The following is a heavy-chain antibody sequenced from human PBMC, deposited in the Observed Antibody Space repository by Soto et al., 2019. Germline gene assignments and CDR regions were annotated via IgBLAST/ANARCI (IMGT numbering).Heavy chain of an antibody. CDR2: IIPIFGTA. Sequence: SVKVSCKASGGTFSSYAISWVRQAPGQGLEWMGGIIPIFGTANYAQKFQGRVAITADESTSTAYMELSSLRSEDTAVYYCARLDTVPAYYFDYWGQGTLVTVSS. J-gene: IGHJ4*02. CDR3: ARLDTVPAYYFDY. D-gene: IGHD4-17*01. CDR1: GGTFSSYA. V-gene: IGHV1-69*13.